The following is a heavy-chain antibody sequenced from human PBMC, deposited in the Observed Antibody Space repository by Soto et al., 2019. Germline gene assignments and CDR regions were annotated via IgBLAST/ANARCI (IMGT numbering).Heavy chain of an antibody. Sequence: GGFLRLSCTAYGFTFSSYAMHWVRQAPGKGLEWVAVISYDGSNKYYADSVKGRFTISRDNSKNTLYLQMNSLRAEDTAVYYCARDPSIAARRLDYWGQGTLVTVSS. CDR2: ISYDGSNK. D-gene: IGHD6-6*01. CDR1: GFTFSSYA. V-gene: IGHV3-30-3*01. CDR3: ARDPSIAARRLDY. J-gene: IGHJ4*02.